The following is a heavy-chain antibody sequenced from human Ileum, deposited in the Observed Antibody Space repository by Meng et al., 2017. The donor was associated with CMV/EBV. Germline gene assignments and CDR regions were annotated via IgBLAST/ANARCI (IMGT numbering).Heavy chain of an antibody. CDR3: ARGDIAASLEF. CDR1: GGSFSVYR. J-gene: IGHJ4*02. Sequence: VQLQQWGAGLLKPPETLSPTGAVYGGSFSVYRWSWIRQPPGKGLQWIGEINDNGDTNYDPSLNSRVTISVDTSKKQFSLRLTSVTAADTAMYYCARGDIAASLEFWDQGTLVTVSS. V-gene: IGHV4-34*01. D-gene: IGHD6-13*01. CDR2: INDNGDT.